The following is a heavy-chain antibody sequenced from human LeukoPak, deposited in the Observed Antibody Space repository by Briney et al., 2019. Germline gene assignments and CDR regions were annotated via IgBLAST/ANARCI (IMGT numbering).Heavy chain of an antibody. CDR2: ISGSGGST. Sequence: GGSLRLSCAASGFTFSSYAMSWVRQAPGKGLEWVSAISGSGGSTYYADSVKGRFTISRDNSKNTLHLQMNSLRAEDTAVYYCAKNSRWFGELEHFDYWGQGTLVTVSS. V-gene: IGHV3-23*01. CDR1: GFTFSSYA. J-gene: IGHJ4*02. D-gene: IGHD3-10*01. CDR3: AKNSRWFGELEHFDY.